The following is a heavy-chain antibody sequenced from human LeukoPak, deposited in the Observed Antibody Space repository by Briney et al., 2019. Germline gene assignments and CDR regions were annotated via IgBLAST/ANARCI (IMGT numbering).Heavy chain of an antibody. V-gene: IGHV1-69*06. Sequence: SVKVSCKASGGTFSSYAISWVRQAPGQGLEWMGGIIPIFGTANYAQKFQGRVTITADKSTSTAYMELSSLRSEDTAVYYCAREIGGSGSGGATYYYYYMDVWGKGTTVTVSS. J-gene: IGHJ6*03. CDR2: IIPIFGTA. CDR3: AREIGGSGSGGATYYYYYMDV. CDR1: GGTFSSYA. D-gene: IGHD3-10*01.